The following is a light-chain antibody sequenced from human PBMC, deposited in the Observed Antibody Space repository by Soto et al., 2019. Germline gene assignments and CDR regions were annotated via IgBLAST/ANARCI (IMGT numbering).Light chain of an antibody. Sequence: ETVMTQSPATLSVSPGERATLSCRASQSVSSNLAWLQQKPGQAPRLLIYGASTRATAFPARFSGSGSGTEFTLTISSLQSEDFAVYYCRQYNNWPYTFGQGTKLEIK. CDR1: QSVSSN. V-gene: IGKV3-15*01. CDR2: GAS. CDR3: RQYNNWPYT. J-gene: IGKJ2*01.